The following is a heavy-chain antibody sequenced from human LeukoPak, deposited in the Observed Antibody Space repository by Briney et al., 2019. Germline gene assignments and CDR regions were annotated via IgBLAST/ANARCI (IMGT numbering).Heavy chain of an antibody. CDR3: ARGRRSSGWYNTGSLDY. CDR2: INSDGSST. Sequence: PGGSLRLSCAASGFTFSSYWMHWVRQVPGKGLVWVSHINSDGSSTSYADSVKGRFTISRDNAKNSLYLQMNSLRDEDTAVYYCARGRRSSGWYNTGSLDYWGQGTLVTVSS. CDR1: GFTFSSYW. V-gene: IGHV3-74*01. D-gene: IGHD6-19*01. J-gene: IGHJ4*02.